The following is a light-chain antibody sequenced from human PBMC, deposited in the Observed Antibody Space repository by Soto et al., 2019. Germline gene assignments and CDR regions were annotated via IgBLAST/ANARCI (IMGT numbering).Light chain of an antibody. V-gene: IGKV3-11*01. CDR1: ESVNNF. J-gene: IGKJ5*01. CDR2: DAS. Sequence: EIVLTQSPATLSLSPGERATLSCRASESVNNFLAWYQQKPGQAPRLLIYDASDMATGIPARFSGSGSGTDFTLTISGLEPEDFAVYYCQQRSDWPGTFGQGTRLEIK. CDR3: QQRSDWPGT.